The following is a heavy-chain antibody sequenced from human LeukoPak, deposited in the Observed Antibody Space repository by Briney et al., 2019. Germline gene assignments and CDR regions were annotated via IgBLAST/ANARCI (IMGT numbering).Heavy chain of an antibody. CDR1: GGSISGDNYY. J-gene: IGHJ4*02. Sequence: SETLSLTCTVSGGSISGDNYYWSWIRQPAGKGLEWIGRISTSGSTSYNPSLKSRVTISVDMSKNQFSLKLSSVTAADTAVYYCARLEDMTTVTDYWGQGTLVTVSS. CDR2: ISTSGST. D-gene: IGHD4-17*01. CDR3: ARLEDMTTVTDY. V-gene: IGHV4-61*02.